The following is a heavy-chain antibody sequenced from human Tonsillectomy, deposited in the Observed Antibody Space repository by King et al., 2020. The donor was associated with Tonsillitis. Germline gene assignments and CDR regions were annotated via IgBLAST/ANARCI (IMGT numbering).Heavy chain of an antibody. D-gene: IGHD3-10*01. J-gene: IGHJ3*02. CDR1: GYSISSGYY. Sequence: VQLQESGPGLVKPSETLSLTCAVSGYSISSGYYWGWIRQPPGKGLEWIGSIYHSGSTYYNPSLKSRVTISVDTSKNQFSLKLSSVTAADTAVYYCARVGGGSGNDASDIWGQGTMVTVSS. V-gene: IGHV4-38-2*01. CDR2: IYHSGST. CDR3: ARVGGGSGNDASDI.